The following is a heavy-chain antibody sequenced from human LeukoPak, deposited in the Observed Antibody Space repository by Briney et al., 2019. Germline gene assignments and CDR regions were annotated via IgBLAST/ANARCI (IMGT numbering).Heavy chain of an antibody. CDR1: GFTFSSYA. CDR3: AKNDYSTYTAWDY. CDR2: ISGSGGSP. V-gene: IGHV3-23*01. J-gene: IGHJ4*02. Sequence: PGGSLRLSCAASGFTFSSYAMSWVRQAPGKGLEWVSTISGSGGSPYYADSVKGRFTISRDNFKNTLYLQVNSLRAEDTAVYYCAKNDYSTYTAWDYWGQGTLVTVSS. D-gene: IGHD6-13*01.